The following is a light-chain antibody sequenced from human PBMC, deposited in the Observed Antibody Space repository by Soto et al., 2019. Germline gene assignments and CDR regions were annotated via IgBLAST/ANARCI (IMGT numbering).Light chain of an antibody. CDR2: EVK. Sequence: QSGLTQPASVSGSPGQSITISCTGTNSDAGTYNFVSWYPQHPGKAPKLIIYEVKNRPSGISNRSAGSRSGNTAYLTISGLQAEDEADDHCRSYTRKYSIHVFGSGTKVT. CDR3: RSYTRKYSIHV. J-gene: IGLJ1*01. CDR1: NSDAGTYNF. V-gene: IGLV2-14*01.